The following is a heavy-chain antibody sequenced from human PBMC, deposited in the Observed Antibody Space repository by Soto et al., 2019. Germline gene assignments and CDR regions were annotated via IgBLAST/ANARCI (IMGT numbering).Heavy chain of an antibody. CDR3: ATQGLPNYYYDGMDV. CDR1: GGTFSSYA. CDR2: IIPIFGTA. Sequence: QVQLVQSGAEVKKPGSSVKVSCKASGGTFSSYAISWVRQAPGQGLEWMGVIIPIFGTANYAQKFQGRVTITAAESTSTAYMELSSLRSEDTAVYYCATQGLPNYYYDGMDVWGQGTTVTVSS. V-gene: IGHV1-69*12. J-gene: IGHJ6*02. D-gene: IGHD5-18*01.